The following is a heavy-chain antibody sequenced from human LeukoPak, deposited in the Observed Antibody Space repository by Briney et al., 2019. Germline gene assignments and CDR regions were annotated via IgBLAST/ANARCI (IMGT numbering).Heavy chain of an antibody. CDR2: IFYIGST. J-gene: IGHJ4*02. CDR1: GGSINNYY. Sequence: SETLSLTCTVSGGSINNYYWSWIRQPPGKGLEWIGYIFYIGSTIYNPSLKSRVTISVDTSKNQFSLKLTSVTAADTAVYYCARTKLYCSGGSCYSSLDYWGQGTLVTVSS. CDR3: ARTKLYCSGGSCYSSLDY. D-gene: IGHD2-15*01. V-gene: IGHV4-59*01.